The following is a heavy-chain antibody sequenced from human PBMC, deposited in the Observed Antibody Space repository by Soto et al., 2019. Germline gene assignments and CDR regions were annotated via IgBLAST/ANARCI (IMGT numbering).Heavy chain of an antibody. D-gene: IGHD2-15*01. CDR2: IYSGGST. J-gene: IGHJ4*02. V-gene: IGHV3-53*01. CDR3: ARDRCSGGSCFLFDY. CDR1: GFTVSSNY. Sequence: GSLRLSCAASGFTVSSNYMSWVRQAPGKGLEWVSVIYSGGSTYYADSVKGRFTISRDNSKNTLYLQMNSLRAEDTAVYYCARDRCSGGSCFLFDYWGQGTMVTFSS.